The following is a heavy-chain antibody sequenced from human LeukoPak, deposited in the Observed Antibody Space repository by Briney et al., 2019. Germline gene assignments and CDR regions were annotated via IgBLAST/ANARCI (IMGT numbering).Heavy chain of an antibody. CDR1: GFTVSSNY. Sequence: GGSLRLSCAASGFTVSSNYMSWVRHAPGKGLEWVSVIYSGGSTYYADSVTGRFTISRDNSKNTLYLQMNSLRAEDTAVYYCARTRRGSYYQYFDYWGQGTLVTVSS. V-gene: IGHV3-53*01. CDR2: IYSGGST. D-gene: IGHD1-26*01. J-gene: IGHJ4*02. CDR3: ARTRRGSYYQYFDY.